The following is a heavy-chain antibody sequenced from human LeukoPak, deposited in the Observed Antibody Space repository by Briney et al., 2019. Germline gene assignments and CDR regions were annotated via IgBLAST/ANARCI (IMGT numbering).Heavy chain of an antibody. D-gene: IGHD6-6*01. CDR2: ISSNGGST. Sequence: GRCLRLSCSASGFTFSSYAMHWVRQAPGKGLEYVSVISSNGGSTYYVDSVKGRFTISRDNSKSTLYLQMSSLRAEDPAVYYCVTELGSSSVGYWGQGTLVTVSS. CDR1: GFTFSSYA. V-gene: IGHV3-64D*09. J-gene: IGHJ4*02. CDR3: VTELGSSSVGY.